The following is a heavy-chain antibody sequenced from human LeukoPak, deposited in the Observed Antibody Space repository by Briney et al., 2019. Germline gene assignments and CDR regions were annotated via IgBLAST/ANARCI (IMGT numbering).Heavy chain of an antibody. CDR3: ARVGWNGYFDY. J-gene: IGHJ4*02. Sequence: SETLSLTCTVSGGSISSYYWSWIRQPPGKGLEWIGDIYYSGSTNYNPSLKSRVTISVDTSKNQFSLKLSSGTAADTAVYYCARVGWNGYFDYWGQGTLVTVSS. CDR1: GGSISSYY. CDR2: IYYSGST. V-gene: IGHV4-59*01. D-gene: IGHD1-1*01.